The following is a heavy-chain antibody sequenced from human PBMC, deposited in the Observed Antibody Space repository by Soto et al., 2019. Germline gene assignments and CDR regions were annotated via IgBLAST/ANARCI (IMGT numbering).Heavy chain of an antibody. CDR3: AKDRLYDSSGYPGLEAFY. D-gene: IGHD3-22*01. CDR2: ISYDGSYK. V-gene: IGHV3-30*18. Sequence: QVQLVESGGGVVQPGRSLRLSCAASGLTFRSYGMHWVRQAPGKGLEWVAVISYDGSYKYYADSVKGRFTISRDNSKNTLYLQMNSLRAEDTAVYYCAKDRLYDSSGYPGLEAFYWGKGTLVTVSS. J-gene: IGHJ4*02. CDR1: GLTFRSYG.